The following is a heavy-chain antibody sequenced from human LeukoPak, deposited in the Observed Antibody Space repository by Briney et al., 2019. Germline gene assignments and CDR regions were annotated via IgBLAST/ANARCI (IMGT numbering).Heavy chain of an antibody. D-gene: IGHD6-19*01. V-gene: IGHV4-61*09. CDR2: IYTSGST. J-gene: IGHJ4*02. Sequence: SETLSLTCTVSGGSLSSGFHYWSWIRQPAGTGLEWIGHIYTSGSTNYNPSLKSRLTISVDTSKNQFSLKLSSVTAADTAVYYCARTTIAVAGTSDYFDYWSQGTLVTVSS. CDR3: ARTTIAVAGTSDYFDY. CDR1: GGSLSSGFHY.